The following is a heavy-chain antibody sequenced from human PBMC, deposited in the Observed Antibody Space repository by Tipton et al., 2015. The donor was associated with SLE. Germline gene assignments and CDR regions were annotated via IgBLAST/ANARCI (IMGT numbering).Heavy chain of an antibody. CDR1: GYSFTNYW. V-gene: IGHV5-51*03. Sequence: VQLVQSGAEVKKPGESLKISCKGSGYSFTNYWIGWVRQMPGKGLEWMGILYPGDSDIRYSPSFQGQVTISGDESVNTAYLQWSSLKASDTAIYYCARRGGSLNYFDSWGQGTLVTVSS. CDR3: ARRGGSLNYFDS. CDR2: LYPGDSDI. J-gene: IGHJ4*02. D-gene: IGHD3-16*01.